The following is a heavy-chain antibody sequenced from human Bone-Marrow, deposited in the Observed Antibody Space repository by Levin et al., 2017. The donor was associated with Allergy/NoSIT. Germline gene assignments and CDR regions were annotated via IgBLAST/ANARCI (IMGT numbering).Heavy chain of an antibody. D-gene: IGHD6-13*01. Sequence: SETLSLTCAVYGGSFSGYYWSWIRQPPGKGLEWIGEINHSGSTNYNPSLKSRVTISVDTSKNQFSLKLSSVTAADPAVYYCARGSGIAAAGYYYYYMDAWGKGTTVTVSS. CDR3: ARGSGIAAAGYYYYYMDA. J-gene: IGHJ6*03. CDR2: INHSGST. CDR1: GGSFSGYY. V-gene: IGHV4-34*01.